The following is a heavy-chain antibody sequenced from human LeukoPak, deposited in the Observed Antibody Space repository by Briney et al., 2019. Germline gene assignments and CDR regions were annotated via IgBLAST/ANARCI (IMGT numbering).Heavy chain of an antibody. J-gene: IGHJ4*02. CDR3: ARMNMIVVPDVDY. V-gene: IGHV1-69*01. Sequence: VASVKVSCKASGGTFSSYAISWVRQAPGQGLEWMGGIIPIFGTANYAQKFQGRVTITADESTSTAYMELSSLRSEDTAVYYCARMNMIVVPDVDYWGQGTLVTVSS. CDR1: GGTFSSYA. D-gene: IGHD3-22*01. CDR2: IIPIFGTA.